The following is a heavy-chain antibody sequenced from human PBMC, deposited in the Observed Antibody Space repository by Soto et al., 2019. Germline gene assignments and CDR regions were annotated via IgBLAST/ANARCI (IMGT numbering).Heavy chain of an antibody. CDR3: ARQGMPRGGVASDQVNFDC. Sequence: GGSLRLSCAASGFTFSSHGMHRVRQAPGQELEWVAVIWYVGSNKYYADSVKGRFTISRDNSKNTLYLQMNRLRAEETAVYYCARQGMPRGGVASDQVNFDCWGQGPLVTVSS. V-gene: IGHV3-33*01. CDR1: GFTFSSHG. D-gene: IGHD2-2*01. J-gene: IGHJ4*02. CDR2: IWYVGSNK.